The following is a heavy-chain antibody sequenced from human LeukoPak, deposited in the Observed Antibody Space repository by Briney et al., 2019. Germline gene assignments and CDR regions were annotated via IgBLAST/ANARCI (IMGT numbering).Heavy chain of an antibody. CDR1: GGTFSSYA. CDR3: AMSFSSGWQLFDY. CDR2: IIPILGIA. Sequence: SVKVSCKASGGTFSSYAISWVRQAPGQGLEWMGRIIPILGIANYAQKFQGRVTITADTSTDTAYMELSSLRSEDTAVYYCAMSFSSGWQLFDYWGQGTLVTVSS. J-gene: IGHJ4*02. V-gene: IGHV1-69*04. D-gene: IGHD6-19*01.